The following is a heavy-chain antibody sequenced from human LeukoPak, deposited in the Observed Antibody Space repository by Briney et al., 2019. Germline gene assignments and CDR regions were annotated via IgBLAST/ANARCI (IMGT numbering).Heavy chain of an antibody. CDR1: GGSFSGYY. V-gene: IGHV4-34*01. J-gene: IGHJ6*02. Sequence: SETLSLTCAVYGGSFSGYYWSLIRQPPGKGLEWIGEINHSGSTNYNPSLKSRVTISVDTSKNQFSLKLSSVTAADTAVYYCARGPFTTYYYYYGMDVWGQGTTVTVSS. D-gene: IGHD3-22*01. CDR3: ARGPFTTYYYYYGMDV. CDR2: INHSGST.